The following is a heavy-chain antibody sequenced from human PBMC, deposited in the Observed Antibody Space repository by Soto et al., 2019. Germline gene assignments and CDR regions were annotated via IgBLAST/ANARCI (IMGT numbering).Heavy chain of an antibody. CDR1: GYSFITYW. CDR2: IDPADSET. J-gene: IGHJ6*02. V-gene: IGHV5-51*01. D-gene: IGHD5-12*01. CDR3: ARLGQGGYVQGMDV. Sequence: GESLKISCKGSGYSFITYWIAWVRQKPGKGLEWMGIIDPADSETRYSPSFQGQVTISADKSINTAYLQWSSLKASDTAMYYCARLGQGGYVQGMDVWGQGTTVTVSS.